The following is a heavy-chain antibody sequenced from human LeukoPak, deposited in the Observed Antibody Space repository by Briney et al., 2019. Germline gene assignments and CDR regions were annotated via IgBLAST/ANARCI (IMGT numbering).Heavy chain of an antibody. CDR2: VCYSGST. Sequence: SETLSLTCTVSGGSISSSPYYWGWIRQPPGKGLEWIGIVCYSGSTSYTPPLKSRVTISVDTSKNQFSLKLSSVTAADTAVYYCARDRRDYYGSGSYYTSYNWFDPWGQGTLVTVSS. CDR1: GGSISSSPYY. J-gene: IGHJ5*02. CDR3: ARDRRDYYGSGSYYTSYNWFDP. D-gene: IGHD3-10*01. V-gene: IGHV4-39*07.